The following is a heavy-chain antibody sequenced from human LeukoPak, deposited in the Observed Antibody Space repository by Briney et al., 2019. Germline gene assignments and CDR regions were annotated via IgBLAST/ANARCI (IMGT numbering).Heavy chain of an antibody. J-gene: IGHJ4*02. D-gene: IGHD6-6*01. CDR2: INHSGST. Sequence: PSETLSLTCAVYGGSFSGYYWSWIRQPPGKGLGWIGEINHSGSTNYNPSLKSRVTISVDTSKNQFSLKLSSVTAADTAVYYCARKRGLWDTSSLSGWGQGTLVTVSS. V-gene: IGHV4-34*01. CDR1: GGSFSGYY. CDR3: ARKRGLWDTSSLSG.